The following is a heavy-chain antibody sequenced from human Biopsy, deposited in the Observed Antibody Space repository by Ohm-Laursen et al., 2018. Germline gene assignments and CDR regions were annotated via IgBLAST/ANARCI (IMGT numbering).Heavy chain of an antibody. D-gene: IGHD6-19*01. CDR2: ISPKSGDT. Sequence: ASVKVSCKASGFSFTGYYIHWVRQAPGQGFEWMGWISPKSGDTNYAHKFQGNITMTRDTSMSTAYMEMSRPRCDDTAVYYCALQSVAQMKNFDYWGQGTLVTVSS. CDR3: ALQSVAQMKNFDY. J-gene: IGHJ4*02. V-gene: IGHV1-2*02. CDR1: GFSFTGYY.